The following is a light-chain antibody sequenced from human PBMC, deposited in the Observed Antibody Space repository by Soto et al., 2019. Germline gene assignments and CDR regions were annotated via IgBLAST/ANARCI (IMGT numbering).Light chain of an antibody. CDR1: SSVVGSYNL. Sequence: QSVLTQPASVSGSPGQSITISCPGTSSVVGSYNLVSWYQQHPGKAPKLMIYEVSKRPSGASNRFSGSKSGNTASLTISGLQAEDEADYYCCSYAGSSTFVFGTGTKVTVL. CDR3: CSYAGSSTFV. CDR2: EVS. V-gene: IGLV2-23*02. J-gene: IGLJ1*01.